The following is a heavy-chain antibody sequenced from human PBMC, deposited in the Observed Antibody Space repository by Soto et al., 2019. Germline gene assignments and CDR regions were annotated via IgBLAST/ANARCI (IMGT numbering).Heavy chain of an antibody. V-gene: IGHV3-33*01. CDR1: VFTFSSYC. CDR3: ERGENWNDVSIQFDY. D-gene: IGHD1-1*01. Sequence: GGSLRLSFSASVFTFSSYCMHWVRQAPGKGLEWVAVIWYDGSNKYYADSVKGRFTISRDNSKNTLYLQMNSLRAEDAAVYYCERGENWNDVSIQFDYWGQGTLVTVSS. J-gene: IGHJ4*02. CDR2: IWYDGSNK.